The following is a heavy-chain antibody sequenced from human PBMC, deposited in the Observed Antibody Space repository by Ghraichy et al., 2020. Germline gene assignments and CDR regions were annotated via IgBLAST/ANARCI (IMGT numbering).Heavy chain of an antibody. CDR2: ISAYNGNT. D-gene: IGHD6-13*01. CDR3: ARVYSSSWYRESGDAFDI. V-gene: IGHV1-18*01. J-gene: IGHJ3*02. CDR1: GYTFTSYG. Sequence: ASVKVSCKASGYTFTSYGISWVRQAPGQGLEWMGWISAYNGNTNYAQKLQGRVTMTTDTSTSTAYMELRSLRSDDTAVYYCARVYSSSWYRESGDAFDIWGQGTMVTVSS.